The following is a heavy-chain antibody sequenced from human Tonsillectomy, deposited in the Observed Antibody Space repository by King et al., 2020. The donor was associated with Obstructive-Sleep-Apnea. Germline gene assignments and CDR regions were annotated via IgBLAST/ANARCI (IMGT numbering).Heavy chain of an antibody. CDR1: GYTFTRYW. CDR3: ARGHYFDGLDV. Sequence: QLVQSGAEVKKPGESLKLSCKGSGYTFTRYWIVWVRQMPGKGLEWMGIIYPGDSHTKYSPSFQGRVTISADKSITTAYLQWRSLKASDTAMYFCARGHYFDGLDVWGLGTTVTVSS. CDR2: IYPGDSHT. V-gene: IGHV5-51*01. J-gene: IGHJ6*02.